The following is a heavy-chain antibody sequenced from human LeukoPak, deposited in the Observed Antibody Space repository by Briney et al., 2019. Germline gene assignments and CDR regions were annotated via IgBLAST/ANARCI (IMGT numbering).Heavy chain of an antibody. CDR1: GFTLGVYA. CDR3: TRDLYPDAFDI. Sequence: PGRSLRLSCTASGFTLGVYAMSWFRQAPGKGLEWVGFIRSKAYGGTTEYAASVKGRFTISRDDSKSIAYPQMNRLKTEDTAVYYCTRDLYPDAFDIWGQGTMVTVSS. CDR2: IRSKAYGGTT. V-gene: IGHV3-49*03. D-gene: IGHD2-15*01. J-gene: IGHJ3*02.